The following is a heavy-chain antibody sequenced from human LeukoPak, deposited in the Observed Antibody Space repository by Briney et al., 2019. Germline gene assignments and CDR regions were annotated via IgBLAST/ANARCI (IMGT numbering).Heavy chain of an antibody. CDR1: GGSISIYY. V-gene: IGHV4-59*08. CDR3: ARRGIGVNPYFDY. J-gene: IGHJ4*02. D-gene: IGHD3-3*01. Sequence: SETLSLTCTVSGGSISIYYWSWIRQPPGKGLEWIGYFSYSGSTNYNPSLKSRVTISVDTSKNQFSLKLSSVTAADTAVYYCARRGIGVNPYFDYWGQGTLVTVSS. CDR2: FSYSGST.